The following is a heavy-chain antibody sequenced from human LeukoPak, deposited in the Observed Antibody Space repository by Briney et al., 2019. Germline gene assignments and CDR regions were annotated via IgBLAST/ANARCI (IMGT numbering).Heavy chain of an antibody. D-gene: IGHD6-13*01. CDR1: GFTFSSYG. CDR3: ARGGRQQLGFDY. J-gene: IGHJ4*02. CDR2: ISYDGSNK. V-gene: IGHV3-30*03. Sequence: GRSLRLSCAASGFTFSSYGMHWVRQAPGKGLEWVAVISYDGSNKYYADSVKGRFTISRDNSKNTLYLQMNSLRAEDTAVYYCARGGRQQLGFDYWGQGTLVTVSS.